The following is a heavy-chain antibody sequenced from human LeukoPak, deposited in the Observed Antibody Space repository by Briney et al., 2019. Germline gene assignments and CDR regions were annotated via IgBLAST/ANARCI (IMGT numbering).Heavy chain of an antibody. V-gene: IGHV1-69*13. Sequence: SVKVSCKTSGDSFIIYGISWVRQAPRQGLEWMGGIIPVYGTTYHAQKFQGRVTITADESTRIVYMELSGLRSDDTAVYYCATRDYYQEYYHHWGQGTLVTVSS. J-gene: IGHJ1*01. CDR1: GDSFIIYG. CDR2: IIPVYGTT. D-gene: IGHD3-16*01. CDR3: ATRDYYQEYYHH.